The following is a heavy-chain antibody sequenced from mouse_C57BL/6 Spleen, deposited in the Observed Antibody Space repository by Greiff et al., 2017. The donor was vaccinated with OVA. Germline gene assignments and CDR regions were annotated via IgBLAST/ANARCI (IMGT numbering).Heavy chain of an antibody. CDR1: GFNIKDDY. CDR3: TRDCYSNCLDD. CDR2: IDPENGDT. J-gene: IGHJ2*01. Sequence: VQLQQSGAELVRPGASVKLSCTASGFNIKDDYMHWVKQRPEQGLEWIGWIDPENGDTEYASKFQGKATITADTSSNTAYLQLSSLTSEDTAVDYCTRDCYSNCLDDWGQGTTLTVSS. V-gene: IGHV14-4*01. D-gene: IGHD2-5*01.